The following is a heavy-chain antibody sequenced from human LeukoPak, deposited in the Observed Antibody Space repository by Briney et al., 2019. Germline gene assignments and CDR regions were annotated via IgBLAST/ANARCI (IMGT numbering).Heavy chain of an antibody. CDR2: INSDGSTT. V-gene: IGHV3-74*03. CDR3: ARRGSGRHFDF. D-gene: IGHD2-15*01. J-gene: IGHJ4*02. CDR1: GITFSVYW. Sequence: GGSLRLSCAASGITFSVYWVHWVRQAPGKGLMWVSHINSDGSTTKYADSVKGRFTVSRDNAKNSLYLLMNSLRAEDTAVYYCARRGSGRHFDFWGQGTLVTVSS.